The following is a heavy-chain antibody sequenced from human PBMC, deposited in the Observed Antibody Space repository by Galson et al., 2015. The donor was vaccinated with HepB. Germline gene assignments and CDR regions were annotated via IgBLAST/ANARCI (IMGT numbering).Heavy chain of an antibody. Sequence: SVKVSCKASGGTFSSYAISWVRQAPGQGLEWMGGIIPIFGTANYAQKFQGRVTITADESTSTAYMELSSLRSEDTAVYYCARGGYDILTGYFQFDYWGQGTLVTVSP. CDR3: ARGGYDILTGYFQFDY. CDR1: GGTFSSYA. D-gene: IGHD3-9*01. J-gene: IGHJ4*02. V-gene: IGHV1-69*13. CDR2: IIPIFGTA.